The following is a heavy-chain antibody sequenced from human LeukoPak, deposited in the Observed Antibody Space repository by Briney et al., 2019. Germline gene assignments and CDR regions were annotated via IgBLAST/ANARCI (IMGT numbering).Heavy chain of an antibody. V-gene: IGHV1-46*01. CDR1: GYTFTSYY. CDR3: ARHYDFWSGSTLNWFDP. CDR2: INPSGGST. Sequence: ASVKVSCKASGYTFTSYYMHWVRQAPGQGLEWMGIINPSGGSTSYAQKFQGRVTMTRDTSISTAYMELSRLRSDDTAVYYCARHYDFWSGSTLNWFDPWGQGTLVTVSS. J-gene: IGHJ5*02. D-gene: IGHD3-3*01.